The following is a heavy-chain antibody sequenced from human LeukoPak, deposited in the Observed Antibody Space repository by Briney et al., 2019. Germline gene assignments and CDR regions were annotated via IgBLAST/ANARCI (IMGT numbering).Heavy chain of an antibody. J-gene: IGHJ4*02. CDR2: IYYSGST. Sequence: SETLSLTCAVYGGSFSGYYWSWIRQPPGKGLEWIGYIYYSGSTYYNPSLKSRVTISVDTSRNQFSLKLSSVTAADTAVYYCAREFEPGGDYWGQGTLVTVSS. D-gene: IGHD2-8*02. CDR1: GGSFSGYY. CDR3: AREFEPGGDY. V-gene: IGHV4-34*01.